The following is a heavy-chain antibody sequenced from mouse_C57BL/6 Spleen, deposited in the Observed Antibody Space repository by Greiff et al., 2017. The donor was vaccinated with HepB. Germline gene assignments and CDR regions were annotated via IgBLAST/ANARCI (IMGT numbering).Heavy chain of an antibody. J-gene: IGHJ1*03. Sequence: EVKLMESGPELVKPGASVKISCKASGYSFTGYFMNWVKQSNGKSLEWIGRINPYNGDTFYNQKFKGKATLTVDKSSSTAHMELLSLTSEDFAVYYCARSVDYGSSYGKYFDVWGTGTTVTVSS. CDR3: ARSVDYGSSYGKYFDV. V-gene: IGHV1-37*01. CDR1: GYSFTGYF. CDR2: INPYNGDT. D-gene: IGHD1-1*01.